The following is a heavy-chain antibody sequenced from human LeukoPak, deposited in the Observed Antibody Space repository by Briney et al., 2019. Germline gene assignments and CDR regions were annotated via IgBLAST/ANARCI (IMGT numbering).Heavy chain of an antibody. CDR1: GGSISSYY. CDR2: IYTSGST. Sequence: SETLSLTCTVSGGSISSYYWSWIRQPAGKGLEWIGRIYTSGSTNYNPSLKSRVTMSVDTSNNQFSLKLTSVTAADTAVYYCARGRYSGTYPGVYYFDCWGQGILVTVSS. CDR3: ARGRYSGTYPGVYYFDC. J-gene: IGHJ4*02. V-gene: IGHV4-4*07. D-gene: IGHD1-26*01.